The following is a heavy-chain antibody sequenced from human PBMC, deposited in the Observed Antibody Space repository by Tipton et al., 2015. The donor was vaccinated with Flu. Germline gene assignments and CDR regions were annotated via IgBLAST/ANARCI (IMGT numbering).Heavy chain of an antibody. Sequence: QVQLVQSGTEVKKPGASVKVSCTASGFTFSNFGVNWVRQAPGQGLEWMGWISLYSGDTRYSQNVQGRVAMTTDTSTGTAYMELRNLRSDDTAVYYCARGSGYAGDYWGQGTLVTVSS. J-gene: IGHJ4*02. CDR1: GFTFSNFG. CDR3: ARGSGYAGDY. CDR2: ISLYSGDT. D-gene: IGHD5-12*01. V-gene: IGHV1-18*01.